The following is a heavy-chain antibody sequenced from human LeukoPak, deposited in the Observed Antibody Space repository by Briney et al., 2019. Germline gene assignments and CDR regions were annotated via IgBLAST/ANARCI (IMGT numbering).Heavy chain of an antibody. V-gene: IGHV4-34*01. CDR3: ARGRIGRFGGFDY. D-gene: IGHD3-10*01. J-gene: IGHJ4*02. CDR2: INHSGST. CDR1: GGSISSYY. Sequence: PSETLSLTCTVSGGSISSYYWSWIRQPPGKGLEWIGEINHSGSTNYNPSLKSRVTISVDTSKNQFSLKPSSVTAADTAVYYCARGRIGRFGGFDYWGQGTLVTVSS.